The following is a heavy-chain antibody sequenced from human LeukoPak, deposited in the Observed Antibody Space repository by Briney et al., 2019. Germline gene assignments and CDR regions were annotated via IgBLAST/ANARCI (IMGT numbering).Heavy chain of an antibody. Sequence: SETLSLTCAVYGGSFSGYYWSWIRQPPGKGLEWIGEINHSGSTNYNPSLKSRVTISVDTSKNQFSLKLSSVTAADTAVYYCARGQYSYGYEYWGQGTLVTVSS. CDR2: INHSGST. D-gene: IGHD5-18*01. CDR1: GGSFSGYY. V-gene: IGHV4-34*01. J-gene: IGHJ4*02. CDR3: ARGQYSYGYEY.